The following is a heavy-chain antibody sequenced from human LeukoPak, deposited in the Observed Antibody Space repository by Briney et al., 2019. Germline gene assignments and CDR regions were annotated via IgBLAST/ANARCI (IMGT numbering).Heavy chain of an antibody. CDR3: ARDYRAYSVAFDI. Sequence: GGFLRLSCAASGFTFSSYAMHWVRQAPGKGLEWVAVISYDGSNKYYADSVKGRFTISRDNSKNTLYLQMNSLRAEDTAVYYCARDYRAYSVAFDIWGQGTMVTVSS. V-gene: IGHV3-30*04. CDR2: ISYDGSNK. J-gene: IGHJ3*02. D-gene: IGHD1-26*01. CDR1: GFTFSSYA.